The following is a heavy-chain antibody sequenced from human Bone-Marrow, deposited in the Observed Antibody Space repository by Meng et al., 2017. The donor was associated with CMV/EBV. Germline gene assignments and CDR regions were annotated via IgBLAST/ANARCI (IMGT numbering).Heavy chain of an antibody. Sequence: GESLKISCTASGFTFSSYSMNWVRQAPGKGLEWVSSISSSSSYIYYADSVKGRFTISRDNAKNSLYLEMNSLRAEDTAVYYCARGGGGCSSTNCLKYYYGMDVWGQGTTVTVSS. J-gene: IGHJ6*02. CDR3: ARGGGGCSSTNCLKYYYGMDV. CDR2: ISSSSSYI. V-gene: IGHV3-21*01. CDR1: GFTFSSYS. D-gene: IGHD2-2*01.